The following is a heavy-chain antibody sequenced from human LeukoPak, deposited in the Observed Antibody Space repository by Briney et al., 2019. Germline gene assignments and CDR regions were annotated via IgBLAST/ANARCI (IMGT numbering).Heavy chain of an antibody. CDR3: ARQISRYGDYGPYYYYYYYMDA. V-gene: IGHV4-39*01. CDR1: GGSISSSSYY. J-gene: IGHJ6*03. CDR2: IYYSGST. Sequence: PSETLSLTCTVSGGSISSSSYYWGWIRQPPGKGLEWIGSIYYSGSTYYNPSLKSRVTISVDTSKNQFSLKLSSVTAADTAVYYCARQISRYGDYGPYYYYYYYMDAWGKGTTVTASS. D-gene: IGHD4-17*01.